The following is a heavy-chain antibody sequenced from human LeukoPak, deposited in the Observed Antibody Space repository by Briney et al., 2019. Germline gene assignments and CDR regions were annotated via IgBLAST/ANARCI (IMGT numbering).Heavy chain of an antibody. V-gene: IGHV4-34*01. Sequence: SETLSLTCAVYGGSFSGYYWSWIRQPPGKGLEWIGEINHSGSTNYNPSLKSRVTISVDTSKNQFSLKLSSVTAADTAVYYCSGGKPYWYFDLWGRGTLITVSS. J-gene: IGHJ2*01. CDR1: GGSFSGYY. CDR3: SGGKPYWYFDL. D-gene: IGHD4-23*01. CDR2: INHSGST.